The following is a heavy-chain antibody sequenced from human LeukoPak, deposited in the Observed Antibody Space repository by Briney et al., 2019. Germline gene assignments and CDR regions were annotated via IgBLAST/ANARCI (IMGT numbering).Heavy chain of an antibody. CDR2: ISSEGKTT. Sequence: PGGSLRLSCSASGFIFSPYAMHWVRQAPGKGLEYVSSISSEGKTTYYADSVKGRFTISRDNSKNTLYLQMSSLGPEDTAVYYCVKDRWVDHWGQGTLVTVSS. CDR1: GFIFSPYA. V-gene: IGHV3-64D*06. J-gene: IGHJ4*02. D-gene: IGHD6-13*01. CDR3: VKDRWVDH.